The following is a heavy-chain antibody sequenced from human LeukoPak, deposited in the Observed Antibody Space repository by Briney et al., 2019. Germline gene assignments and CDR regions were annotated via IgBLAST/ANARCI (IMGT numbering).Heavy chain of an antibody. V-gene: IGHV3-30-3*01. D-gene: IGHD2-15*01. Sequence: GGSLRLSCAASGFTFSSYAMSWVRQAPGKGLEWVAVISYDGSNKYYADSVKGRFTISRDNSKNTLYLQMNSLRAEDTAVYYCARGLGYCSGGSCYSHFAFDYWGQGTLVTVSS. CDR1: GFTFSSYA. CDR3: ARGLGYCSGGSCYSHFAFDY. J-gene: IGHJ4*02. CDR2: ISYDGSNK.